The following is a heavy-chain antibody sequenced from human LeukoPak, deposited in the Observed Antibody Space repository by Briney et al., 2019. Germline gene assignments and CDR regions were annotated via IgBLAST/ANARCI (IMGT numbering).Heavy chain of an antibody. D-gene: IGHD3-3*01. Sequence: GGSLRLSCAASDFIFRNFAMHWVRQAPGKGLEWVSFIRYDGSNKYYADSVKGRFTISRDNSKNTLYLQMSSLRAEDTAVYYCAKDLSKELLYRRAKYYFDYWGQGTLVTVSS. V-gene: IGHV3-30*02. CDR1: DFIFRNFA. CDR3: AKDLSKELLYRRAKYYFDY. CDR2: IRYDGSNK. J-gene: IGHJ4*02.